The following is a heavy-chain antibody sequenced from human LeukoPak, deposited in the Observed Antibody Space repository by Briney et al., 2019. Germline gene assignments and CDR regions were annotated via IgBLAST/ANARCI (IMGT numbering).Heavy chain of an antibody. CDR2: IYYSVST. CDR1: GGSFSGYY. J-gene: IGHJ6*03. CDR3: ATYGGDSVSYYYHMDV. D-gene: IGHD2-21*02. Sequence: SETLSLTCAVYGGSFSGYYWSWIRQPPGKGLEWIGYIYYSVSTNYNPSLKSRLTISVDTSKNQFSLKLSSVTAADTAVYYCATYGGDSVSYYYHMDVWGTGTTVTVSS. V-gene: IGHV4-59*01.